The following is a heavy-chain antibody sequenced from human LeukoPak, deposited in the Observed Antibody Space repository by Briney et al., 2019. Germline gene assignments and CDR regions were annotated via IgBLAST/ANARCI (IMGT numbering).Heavy chain of an antibody. Sequence: GGSLRLSCAASGFTFDDYAMHWVRQAPGKGLEWVSGISWNSGSIGYADSVKGRFTISRDNAKNSLYLQMNSLRAEDTALYYCAKDAHPLGYCSGGSCYSAFDIWGQGTMVTVSS. CDR3: AKDAHPLGYCSGGSCYSAFDI. CDR1: GFTFDDYA. V-gene: IGHV3-9*01. CDR2: ISWNSGSI. J-gene: IGHJ3*02. D-gene: IGHD2-15*01.